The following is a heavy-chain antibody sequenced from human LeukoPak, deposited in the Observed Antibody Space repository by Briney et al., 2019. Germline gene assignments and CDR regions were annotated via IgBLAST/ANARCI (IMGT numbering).Heavy chain of an antibody. CDR2: ISSSSSFR. J-gene: IGHJ4*02. CDR1: GSNFSSYS. V-gene: IGHV3-21*01. D-gene: IGHD3-22*01. CDR3: ARESSGYFY. Sequence: GGSLRLSCAASGSNFSSYSMNWVRQAPGKGLEWVSSISSSSSFRYYADSVKGRFTISRDNAKNSLYLQMNSLRAEDTAVYYCARESSGYFYWGQGTLVTVSS.